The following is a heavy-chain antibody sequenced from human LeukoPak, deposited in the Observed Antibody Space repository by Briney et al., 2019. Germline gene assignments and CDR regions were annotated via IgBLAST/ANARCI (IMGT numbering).Heavy chain of an antibody. CDR1: GYTFTSYD. V-gene: IGHV1-8*03. Sequence: ASVKVSCKASGYTFTSYDINWVRQATGQGLEWMGWMNPNSGNTGYAQKFQGRVTITRNTSISTAYMELSSLRSEDTAVYYCARGSEQLVRREFDYWGQGTLVTVSS. CDR2: MNPNSGNT. CDR3: ARGSEQLVRREFDY. J-gene: IGHJ4*02. D-gene: IGHD6-13*01.